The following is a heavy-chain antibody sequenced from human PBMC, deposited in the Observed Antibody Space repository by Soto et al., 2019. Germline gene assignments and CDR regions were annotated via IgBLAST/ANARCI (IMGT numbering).Heavy chain of an antibody. CDR2: INHSGST. D-gene: IGHD3-10*01. CDR1: GGSFSGYY. CDR3: ARNLRFGDFDY. Sequence: ETLSLTCAVYGGSFSGYYWSWIRQPPGKGLEWIGEINHSGSTNYNPSLKSRVTISVDTSKNQFSLKLSSVTAADTAVYYCARNLRFGDFDYWGQGTLVTVSS. V-gene: IGHV4-34*01. J-gene: IGHJ4*02.